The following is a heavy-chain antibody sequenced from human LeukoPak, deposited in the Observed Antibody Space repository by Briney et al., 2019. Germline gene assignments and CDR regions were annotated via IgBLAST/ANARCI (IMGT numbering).Heavy chain of an antibody. CDR3: AKEEVPAAPGGFDP. Sequence: GGSLRLSCAASGFTFSSYAMSWVRQAPGKGLEWVSAISGSGGSTYYADSVKGRFTISGENSKNTLYVQRNSLRAEDTAVYYCAKEEVPAAPGGFDPWGQGTLVTVSS. V-gene: IGHV3-23*01. J-gene: IGHJ5*02. CDR2: ISGSGGST. CDR1: GFTFSSYA. D-gene: IGHD2-2*01.